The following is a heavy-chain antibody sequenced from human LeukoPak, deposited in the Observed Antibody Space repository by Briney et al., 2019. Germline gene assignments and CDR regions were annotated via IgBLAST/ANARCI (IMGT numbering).Heavy chain of an antibody. V-gene: IGHV7-4-1*02. Sequence: ASVKVSCKASGYTFTTYPMNWVRQAPGQGLEWMGWINTNTGNPTYAQGFTGRFVFSLDTSVSTAYLQISSLKAEDTAVYYCARDQAWEWELRNNFLDYWGQGTLVTVSS. J-gene: IGHJ4*02. CDR2: INTNTGNP. D-gene: IGHD1-26*01. CDR1: GYTFTTYP. CDR3: ARDQAWEWELRNNFLDY.